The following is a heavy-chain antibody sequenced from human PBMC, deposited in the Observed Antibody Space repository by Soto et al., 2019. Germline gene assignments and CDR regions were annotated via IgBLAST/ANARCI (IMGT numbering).Heavy chain of an antibody. J-gene: IGHJ4*02. CDR2: KSNDGSNK. V-gene: IGHV3-30*18. CDR3: AKAGDSGSYYNY. D-gene: IGHD3-10*01. Sequence: GGSLRLSCEASGFPFSSNGMHWVRKAPAKGLGWVAVKSNDGSNKNYEDSVKGRFPISRDNSKNTLYLQMNSLRAEDTAVYYCAKAGDSGSYYNYWGQGTLVTVSS. CDR1: GFPFSSNG.